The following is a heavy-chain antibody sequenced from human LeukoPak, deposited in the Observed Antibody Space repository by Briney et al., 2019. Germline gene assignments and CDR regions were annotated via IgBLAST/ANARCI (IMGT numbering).Heavy chain of an antibody. CDR3: AREPERISKVVPAARGWFDP. J-gene: IGHJ5*02. D-gene: IGHD2-2*01. Sequence: ASVKVSCKASGYTFTSYAMNWVRQAPGQGLEWMGWINTNTGNPTYAQGFTGRFVFSLDTSVSTAYLQISSLKAEDTAVYYCAREPERISKVVPAARGWFDPWGQGTLVTVSS. CDR2: INTNTGNP. V-gene: IGHV7-4-1*02. CDR1: GYTFTSYA.